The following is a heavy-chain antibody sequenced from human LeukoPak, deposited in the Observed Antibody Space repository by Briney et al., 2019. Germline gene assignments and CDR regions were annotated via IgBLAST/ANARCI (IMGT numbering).Heavy chain of an antibody. CDR3: AKLWGGRWLVRGGFDY. Sequence: GGSLRLSCAASGFTVSSNYMSWVRQAPGKGLEWVSVIYSGGSTYYADSVKGRFTISRDNSKNTLYLQMNSLRAEDTAVYYCAKLWGGRWLVRGGFDYWGQGTLVTVSS. J-gene: IGHJ4*02. CDR2: IYSGGST. V-gene: IGHV3-66*04. CDR1: GFTVSSNY. D-gene: IGHD6-19*01.